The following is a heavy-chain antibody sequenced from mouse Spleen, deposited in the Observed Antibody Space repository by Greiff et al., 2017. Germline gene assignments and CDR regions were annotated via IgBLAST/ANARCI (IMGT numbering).Heavy chain of an antibody. V-gene: IGHV5-12*02. CDR1: GFTFSDYY. CDR3: ARQGYYGNYYAMDY. D-gene: IGHD2-1*01. CDR2: ISNGGGST. J-gene: IGHJ4*01. Sequence: EVMLVESGGGLVQPGGSLKLSCATSGFTFSDYYMYWVRQTPEKRLEWVAYISNGGGSTYYPDTVKGRFTISRDNAKNTLYLQMSRLKSEDTAMYYCARQGYYGNYYAMDYWGQGTSVTVSS.